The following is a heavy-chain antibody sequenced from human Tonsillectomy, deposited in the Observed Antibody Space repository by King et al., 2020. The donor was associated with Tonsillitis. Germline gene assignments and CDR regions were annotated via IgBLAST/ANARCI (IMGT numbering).Heavy chain of an antibody. Sequence: VQLVESGGGLVLPGGSLRLSCSASGFTFSAYAMSWVRQAPGKALEWVSVIYGGGTSAFYTDSVKGRFTISRDDSQNTLHLQMNSLRADDTAVYYCVKDLWADRANSWGQGILVTVSS. D-gene: IGHD1-26*01. CDR3: VKDLWADRANS. CDR2: IYGGGTSA. CDR1: GFTFSAYA. V-gene: IGHV3-23*03. J-gene: IGHJ5*02.